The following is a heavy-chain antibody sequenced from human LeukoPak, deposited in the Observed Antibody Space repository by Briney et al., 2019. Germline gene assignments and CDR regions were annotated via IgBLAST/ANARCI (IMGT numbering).Heavy chain of an antibody. CDR2: INHSGST. CDR1: GGSFSGYY. D-gene: IGHD1-14*01. Sequence: SETLSLTCAVYGGSFSGYYWSWIRQPPGKGLEWIGEINHSGSTNYNPSLKSRVTISVDTSKNQFSLKLRSVTAADTAVYYCARGDNILFDYWGQGTLVTVSS. V-gene: IGHV4-34*01. CDR3: ARGDNILFDY. J-gene: IGHJ4*02.